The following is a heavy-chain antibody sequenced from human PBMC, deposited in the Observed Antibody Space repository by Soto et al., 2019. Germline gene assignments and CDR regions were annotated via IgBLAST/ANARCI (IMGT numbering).Heavy chain of an antibody. CDR3: ARDEQLVRGYYFDY. CDR2: IYYSGST. J-gene: IGHJ4*02. D-gene: IGHD6-6*01. V-gene: IGHV4-39*02. CDR1: GGSISSSSYY. Sequence: SETLSLTCTVSGGSISSSSYYWGWIRQPPGKGLEWIGSIYYSGSTYYNPSLKSRVTISVDTSKNQFSLKLNSVTPEDTAVYYCARDEQLVRGYYFDYWGQGTLVTVSS.